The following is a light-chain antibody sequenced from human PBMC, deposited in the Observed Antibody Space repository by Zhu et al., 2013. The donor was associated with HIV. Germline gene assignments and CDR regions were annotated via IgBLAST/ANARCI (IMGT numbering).Light chain of an antibody. CDR3: QQYDSYPLT. CDR2: KAS. Sequence: DIQMTQSPSTLSASVGDRVTITCRASQSITNWLAWYQQKPGKAPKLLIYKASTLESGVPSRFSGSGSGTEFTLTISSLQPDDFATYHCQQYDSYPLTFGGGTKVEIK. J-gene: IGKJ4*01. CDR1: QSITNW. V-gene: IGKV1-5*03.